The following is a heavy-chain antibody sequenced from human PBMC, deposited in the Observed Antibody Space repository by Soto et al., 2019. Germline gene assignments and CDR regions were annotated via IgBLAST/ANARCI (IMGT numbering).Heavy chain of an antibody. J-gene: IGHJ4*02. CDR2: ISGSGGST. D-gene: IGHD2-15*01. CDR3: AKDQTYCSGGSCYIYYFDY. Sequence: EVQLLESGGGLVQPGGSLRLSCAASGFTFSSYAMSWVRQAPGKGLEWVSAISGSGGSTYYADSVKGRFTISRDNSKNTLYLQMNSLRAEDTAVYYCAKDQTYCSGGSCYIYYFDYWGQGTLVTVSS. CDR1: GFTFSSYA. V-gene: IGHV3-23*01.